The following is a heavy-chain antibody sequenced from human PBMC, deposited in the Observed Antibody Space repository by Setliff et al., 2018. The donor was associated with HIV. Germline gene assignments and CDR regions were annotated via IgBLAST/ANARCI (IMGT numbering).Heavy chain of an antibody. Sequence: SETLSLTCVVSGGSISSSHWWSWVRQSPGKGLEWIASIRSSGDTYYNPSLQSRVIISVDTSNNQISLKLTSVTAADTAVYYCTIPASSLAPNWGRGTQVTVSS. CDR3: TIPASSLAPN. J-gene: IGHJ4*02. CDR1: GGSISSSHW. CDR2: IRSSGDT. V-gene: IGHV4-39*01.